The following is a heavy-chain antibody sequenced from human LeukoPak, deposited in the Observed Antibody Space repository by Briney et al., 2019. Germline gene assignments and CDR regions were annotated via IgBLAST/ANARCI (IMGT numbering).Heavy chain of an antibody. Sequence: PGGSLRLSCAASGFTFSSYAMSWVRRAPGKGLEWVSGIRGSGGSTYYADSVKGRFTISRDNSKNTLYLQMNSLRAEDTAVYYCAKGYSYGWFYYFDYWGQGTLVTVSS. J-gene: IGHJ4*02. CDR1: GFTFSSYA. CDR2: IRGSGGST. V-gene: IGHV3-23*01. D-gene: IGHD5-18*01. CDR3: AKGYSYGWFYYFDY.